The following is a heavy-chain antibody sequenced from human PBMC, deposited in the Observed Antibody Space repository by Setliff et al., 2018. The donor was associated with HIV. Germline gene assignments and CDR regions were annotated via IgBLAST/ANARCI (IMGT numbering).Heavy chain of an antibody. Sequence: SETLALTCDVYGGSFSGFYWTWIRQPPGKGLEWIGEINHSGNTNYNPSLNSRVLISVDTSKNQFSLKMLSVTAADTAVYYCARGLGHYGSGSSLPLGYWGQGTLVTVSS. CDR1: GGSFSGFY. CDR2: INHSGNT. J-gene: IGHJ4*02. CDR3: ARGLGHYGSGSSLPLGY. D-gene: IGHD3-10*01. V-gene: IGHV4-34*01.